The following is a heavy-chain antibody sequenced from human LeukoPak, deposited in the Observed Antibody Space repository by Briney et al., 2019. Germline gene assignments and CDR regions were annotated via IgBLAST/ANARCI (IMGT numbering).Heavy chain of an antibody. Sequence: SVKVSCKASGGTFSSYAISWVRQAPGQGLEWMGRIIPIFGTANYAQKFQGRVTITADESTSTAYMELSSLRSEDTAVYYCARDTYSSGWELDYWGQGTLVTVSS. J-gene: IGHJ4*02. D-gene: IGHD6-19*01. V-gene: IGHV1-69*13. CDR1: GGTFSSYA. CDR2: IIPIFGTA. CDR3: ARDTYSSGWELDY.